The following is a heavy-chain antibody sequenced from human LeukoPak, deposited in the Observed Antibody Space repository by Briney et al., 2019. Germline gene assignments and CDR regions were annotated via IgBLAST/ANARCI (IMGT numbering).Heavy chain of an antibody. D-gene: IGHD3-16*01. CDR2: TYSGGTT. CDR3: ARDLTGGAMDY. J-gene: IGHJ4*02. V-gene: IGHV3-66*01. Sequence: PGGSLRLSCAASGFTVSSSYINWVRQAPGKGLEWISVTYSGGTTYYSESVKGRFTISRDNAKNSLYLQMNSLRAEDTAVYYCARDLTGGAMDYWGQGTLVTVSS. CDR1: GFTVSSSY.